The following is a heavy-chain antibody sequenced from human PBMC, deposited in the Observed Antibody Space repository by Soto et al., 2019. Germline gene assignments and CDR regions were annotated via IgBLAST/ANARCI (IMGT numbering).Heavy chain of an antibody. Sequence: GVSLRLSCAASGFSFSISPMHWVRQAPGKGPEWVALISYDGTNKFYADSVKGRFTISRDNSKSTLYLQVDSLRPEDAAVYYCARDPKTSGGQHWAFNYFDSWGQGTLVTVYS. CDR1: GFSFSISP. V-gene: IGHV3-30-3*01. D-gene: IGHD7-27*01. CDR2: ISYDGTNK. J-gene: IGHJ4*02. CDR3: ARDPKTSGGQHWAFNYFDS.